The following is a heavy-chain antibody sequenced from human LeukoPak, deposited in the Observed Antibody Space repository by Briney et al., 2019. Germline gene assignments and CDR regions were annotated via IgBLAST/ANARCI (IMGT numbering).Heavy chain of an antibody. D-gene: IGHD1-14*01. CDR2: INPADSVT. CDR3: ACRKFFDTWSDP. Sequence: GESLKISCKGSGYSFTSYWIGWVRQMPGKGLEWMGIINPADSVTLYSPSFHGQVTISADKSTGTAYLQWSSLQASDTGMYYCACRKFFDTWSDPWGQGTLVIVSS. CDR1: GYSFTSYW. V-gene: IGHV5-51*01. J-gene: IGHJ5*02.